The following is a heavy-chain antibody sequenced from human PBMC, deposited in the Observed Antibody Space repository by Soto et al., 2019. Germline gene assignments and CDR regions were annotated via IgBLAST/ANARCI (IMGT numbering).Heavy chain of an antibody. CDR1: GFTFSSYA. CDR2: ISYDGSNK. CDR3: ARALRVGYFDL. J-gene: IGHJ2*01. Sequence: QVQLVESGGGVVQPGRSLRLSCAASGFTFSSYAMHWVRQAPGKGLEWVAVISYDGSNKYYADSVKGRFTISRDNSKNTLYLQMNSRRAEDTAVYYCARALRVGYFDLWGRGTLVTVSS. V-gene: IGHV3-30-3*01.